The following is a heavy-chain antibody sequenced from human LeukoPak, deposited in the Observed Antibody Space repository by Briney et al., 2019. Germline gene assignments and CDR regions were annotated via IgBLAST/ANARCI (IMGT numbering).Heavy chain of an antibody. V-gene: IGHV3-23*01. CDR2: ISGSGDST. J-gene: IGHJ6*03. CDR3: ARDFPGCSGGSCYSGYYYYYMDV. CDR1: GFTFRSYG. Sequence: GGSLRLSCAASGFTFRSYGMTWVRQAPGKGLEWVSAISGSGDSTYYADSVKGRFTISRDNSRNTLYLQMNSLRAEDTAVYYCARDFPGCSGGSCYSGYYYYYMDVWGKGTTVTVSS. D-gene: IGHD2-15*01.